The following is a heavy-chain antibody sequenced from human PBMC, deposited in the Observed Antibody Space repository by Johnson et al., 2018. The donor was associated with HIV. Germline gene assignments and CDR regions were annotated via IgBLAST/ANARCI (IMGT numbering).Heavy chain of an antibody. CDR3: ARDSYKLELPLGAFDI. D-gene: IGHD1-7*01. CDR2: IKQDGSEK. J-gene: IGHJ3*02. Sequence: VQLVESGGGLVQPGGSLRLSCVGSGFTLTDHYMDWVRQAPGKGLEWVANIKQDGSEKSFVDSVKGRFTISRDNAKNSLYLQMNSLRVEDTAVYYCARDSYKLELPLGAFDIWGQGTMVTVSS. CDR1: GFTLTDHY. V-gene: IGHV3-7*03.